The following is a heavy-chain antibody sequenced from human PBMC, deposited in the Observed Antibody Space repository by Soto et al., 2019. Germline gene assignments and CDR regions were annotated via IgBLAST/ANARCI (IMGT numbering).Heavy chain of an antibody. CDR3: TTGYCSGGSCYPWYYFDY. V-gene: IGHV3-15*07. J-gene: IGHJ4*02. Sequence: TGGSLRLSCAASGFTFSNAWMNWVRQAPGKGLEWVERIKSKTDGGTTDYAALVKGRFTISRDDSKNTLYLQMNSLKTEDTAVYYFTTGYCSGGSCYPWYYFDYWGQGTLVTVS. CDR2: IKSKTDGGTT. D-gene: IGHD2-15*01. CDR1: GFTFSNAW.